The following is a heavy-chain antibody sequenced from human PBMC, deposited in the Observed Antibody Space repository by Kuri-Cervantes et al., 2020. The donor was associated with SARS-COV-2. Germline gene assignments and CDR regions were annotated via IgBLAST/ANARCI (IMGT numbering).Heavy chain of an antibody. D-gene: IGHD2-21*01. Sequence: ASVKVSCKASGYTFTGHLIHWVRQAPGQGLEWMGWIDPSSGGTNSAQNFQGRVTMTRDTSISTAYMELRRLRSDDTAVYYCARDEGKGGHCLGHWGQGTLVTVSS. CDR1: GYTFTGHL. CDR2: IDPSSGGT. CDR3: ARDEGKGGHCLGH. V-gene: IGHV1-2*02. J-gene: IGHJ4*02.